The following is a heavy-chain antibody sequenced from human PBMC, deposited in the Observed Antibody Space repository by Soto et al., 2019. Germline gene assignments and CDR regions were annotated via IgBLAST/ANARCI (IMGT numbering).Heavy chain of an antibody. Sequence: EVQLVESGGGLVQPGGSLRLSCAASGFTFSSYAMHWVRQAPGKGLEYVSAISSNGGSTYYANSVKGRFTISRDNSKNTLYLQMGSLRAEDMAVYKCARGISARPHVMSLHAESSQHWGQVTLVTVSS. CDR3: ARGISARPHVMSLHAESSQH. D-gene: IGHD6-6*01. J-gene: IGHJ1*01. V-gene: IGHV3-64*01. CDR1: GFTFSSYA. CDR2: ISSNGGST.